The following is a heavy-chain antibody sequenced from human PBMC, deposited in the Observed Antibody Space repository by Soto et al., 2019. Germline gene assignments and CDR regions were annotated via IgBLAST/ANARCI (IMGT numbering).Heavy chain of an antibody. CDR2: IIPILGIA. D-gene: IGHD6-6*01. Sequence: HVQLVQSGAEVKKPGSSVKVSCKASGGTFSSYTISWVRQAPGQGLEWMGRIIPILGIANYAQKFQGRVTITADKSTSTAYMELSSLRSEDTAVYYCARGWEGSSEVFDYWGQGTLVTVSS. V-gene: IGHV1-69*02. J-gene: IGHJ4*02. CDR1: GGTFSSYT. CDR3: ARGWEGSSEVFDY.